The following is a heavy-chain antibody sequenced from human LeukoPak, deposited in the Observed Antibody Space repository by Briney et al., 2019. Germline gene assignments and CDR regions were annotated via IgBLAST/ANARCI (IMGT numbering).Heavy chain of an antibody. J-gene: IGHJ4*02. CDR1: GGTFNSYA. CDR3: AADVED. Sequence: ASVKVSCKASGGTFNSYAINWVRQAPGRGLEWMGGIIPRLGTTKYIEKFQGRITITTDESTTTAYMELNSLRSEDTAMYYCAADVEDWGQGTLVTVSS. CDR2: IIPRLGTT. V-gene: IGHV1-69*05.